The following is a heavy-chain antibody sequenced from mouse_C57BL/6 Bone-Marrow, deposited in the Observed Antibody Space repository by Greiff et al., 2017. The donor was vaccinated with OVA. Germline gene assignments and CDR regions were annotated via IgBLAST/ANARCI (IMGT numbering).Heavy chain of an antibody. CDR1: GYTFTSYG. J-gene: IGHJ4*01. CDR2: IYPRSGNT. V-gene: IGHV1-81*01. D-gene: IGHD2-4*01. Sequence: VQLQQSGAELARPGASVKLSCKASGYTFTSYGISWVKQRTGQGLEWIGEIYPRSGNTYYNEKTKGKTTLTADNASSTAYMELRSLTAEDSAVYFCASSVSYDYEPSYYAMDDWGQGTSVTVSS. CDR3: ASSVSYDYEPSYYAMDD.